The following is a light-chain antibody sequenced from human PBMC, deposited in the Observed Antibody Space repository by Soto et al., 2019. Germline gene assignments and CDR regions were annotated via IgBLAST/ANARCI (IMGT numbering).Light chain of an antibody. V-gene: IGLV2-8*01. CDR2: EVT. CDR1: TRDVGAYNY. CDR3: SSYAGSNNLV. Sequence: QSALTQPPSASGSPGQSVTISCTGTTRDVGAYNYVSWYQQYPGKAPKLMIYEVTKRPSGVPYRFSGSKSGNTASLTVSGLQAEDEADYYCSSYAGSNNLVFGGGTKLTVL. J-gene: IGLJ2*01.